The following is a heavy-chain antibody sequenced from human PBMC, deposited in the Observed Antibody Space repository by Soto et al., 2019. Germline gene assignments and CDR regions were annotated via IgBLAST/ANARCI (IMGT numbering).Heavy chain of an antibody. V-gene: IGHV5-51*01. CDR3: DY. Sequence: GESLKISCNGSGYKFATYWIAWVRQMPGRGLEWMGIIYPGKSKTIYSPSFQGLVTISADTSLNTAYLQWDSLRASDTAIYYFDYWGQGTLVTVSS. CDR1: GYKFATYW. J-gene: IGHJ4*02. CDR2: IYPGKSKT.